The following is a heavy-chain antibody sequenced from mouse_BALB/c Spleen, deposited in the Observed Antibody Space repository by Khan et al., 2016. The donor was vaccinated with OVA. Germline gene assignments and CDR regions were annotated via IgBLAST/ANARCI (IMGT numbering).Heavy chain of an antibody. CDR3: ARLGRYDAY. D-gene: IGHD2-14*01. J-gene: IGHJ3*01. Sequence: QVQLKQSGPGLVQPSQSLSITCTVSGFSLTSYGVHWVRQSPGKGLEWLGVIWSGGSTDYNAAFISRLSISKDNSKSQVFFKMNSLQANDTARDYCARLGRYDAYWGQGTLVTVSA. CDR1: GFSLTSYG. CDR2: IWSGGST. V-gene: IGHV2-2*02.